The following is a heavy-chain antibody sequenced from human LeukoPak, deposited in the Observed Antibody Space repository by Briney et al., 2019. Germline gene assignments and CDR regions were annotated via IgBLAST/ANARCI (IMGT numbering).Heavy chain of an antibody. CDR3: ASYTSAAGNRNWFDP. Sequence: PSETLSLTCTVSGGSISSYYWSWIRQPPGKGLEWIGYIYYSGSTNYNPSLKSRVTISVDTSKNQFSLKLSSVTAADTAVYYCASYTSAAGNRNWFDPWGQGTLVTVSS. J-gene: IGHJ5*02. CDR2: IYYSGST. D-gene: IGHD6-13*01. CDR1: GGSISSYY. V-gene: IGHV4-59*01.